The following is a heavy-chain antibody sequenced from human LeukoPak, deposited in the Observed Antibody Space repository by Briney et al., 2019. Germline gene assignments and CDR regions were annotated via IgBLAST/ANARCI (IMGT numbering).Heavy chain of an antibody. V-gene: IGHV4-34*01. CDR3: ARENGNSSSLGADWYFDL. Sequence: SETLSLTCAVYGGSFSSYYWTWVRQPPGKGLEWIGDIYHSGSTNYNPSLKSRVTISVDTSKNQFSLKLSSVTTADTAVYYCARENGNSSSLGADWYFDLWGRGTLVTVSS. CDR1: GGSFSSYY. J-gene: IGHJ2*01. CDR2: IYHSGST. D-gene: IGHD6-6*01.